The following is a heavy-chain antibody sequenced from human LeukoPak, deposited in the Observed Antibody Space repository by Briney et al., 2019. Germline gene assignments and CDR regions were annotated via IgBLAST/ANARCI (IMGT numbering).Heavy chain of an antibody. CDR2: IYSGGST. CDR1: GFTVSSNH. CDR3: ARDPPGDIVA. Sequence: SGGSLRLSCAASGFTVSSNHMSWVRQAPGKGLEWVSVIYSGGSTYYADSVKGRFTISRDNSKNTLYLQMNSLRAEDTAVYYCARDPPGDIVAWGQGTLVTVSS. V-gene: IGHV3-66*02. D-gene: IGHD2-21*01. J-gene: IGHJ5*02.